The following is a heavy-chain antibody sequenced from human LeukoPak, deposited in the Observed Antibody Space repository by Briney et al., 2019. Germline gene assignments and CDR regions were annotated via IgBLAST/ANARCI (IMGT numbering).Heavy chain of an antibody. V-gene: IGHV1-58*01. CDR3: AASRGGSGSSDY. Sequence: SVKVSCKASGFTFTSSAVQWVRQARGQRLEWIGWIVVGSGNANYAQKFQERVTITRDMSTSTAYMELSSLRSEDTAVYYCAASRGGSGSSDYWGQGTLVTVSS. CDR1: GFTFTSSA. CDR2: IVVGSGNA. J-gene: IGHJ4*02. D-gene: IGHD3-10*01.